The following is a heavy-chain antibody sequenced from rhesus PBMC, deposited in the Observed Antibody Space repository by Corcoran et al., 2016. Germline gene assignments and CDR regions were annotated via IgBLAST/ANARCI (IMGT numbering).Heavy chain of an antibody. J-gene: IGHJ5-1*01. D-gene: IGHD2-33*01. Sequence: QVQLVQSGAEVKKPGSSVRVSCKASGYTFTDYYMHWVRQAPRQGLEWMGRINPYNGNTRYEQKVQGRVTMTRDTSTSTAYMELSSLRSEDTAVYYCARLMEVADVWGPGVLVTVSS. CDR1: GYTFTDYY. CDR2: INPYNGNT. V-gene: IGHV1S2*01. CDR3: ARLMEVADV.